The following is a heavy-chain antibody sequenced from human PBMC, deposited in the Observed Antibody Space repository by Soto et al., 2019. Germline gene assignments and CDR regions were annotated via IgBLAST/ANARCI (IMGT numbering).Heavy chain of an antibody. D-gene: IGHD3-9*01. Sequence: SETLSLTCTVSGGSISSGSYYWSWIRQPPGKGLEWIGYIYYSGSTNYNPSLKSRDTISVDTSKNQFSLKLSSVTAADTAVYYCARGELRYFDWLPYYYYGMDVWGQGTTVTVS. J-gene: IGHJ6*02. V-gene: IGHV4-61*01. CDR1: GGSISSGSYY. CDR3: ARGELRYFDWLPYYYYGMDV. CDR2: IYYSGST.